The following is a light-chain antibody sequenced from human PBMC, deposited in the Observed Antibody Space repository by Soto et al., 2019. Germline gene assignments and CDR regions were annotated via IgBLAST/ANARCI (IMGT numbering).Light chain of an antibody. J-gene: IGKJ2*01. CDR3: QQRSKMPLT. CDR1: QSVRNY. CDR2: DAS. Sequence: EIVLTQKQATLPLSPWETASLGGLASQSVRNYLAWYQQKPGQAPRLLIYDASNRATGIPARFSGTGSETDFTLTISSLEPEDFAIYYCQQRSKMPLTFGHVT. V-gene: IGKV3-11*01.